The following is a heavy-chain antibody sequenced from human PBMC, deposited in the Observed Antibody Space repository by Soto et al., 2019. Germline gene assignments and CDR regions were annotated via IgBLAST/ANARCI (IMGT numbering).Heavy chain of an antibody. D-gene: IGHD1-26*01. Sequence: QVQLVESGGGAVQPGASLRLSCVASGFDFTYYAMHWVRQAPGKGLESVAVMSSDGSKIHHTDSVKGRFTISRDNSTNALYLQMNSLRKEDTAVYFCAKDEGVGGTLGLFDYWGQGTLVCVSS. J-gene: IGHJ4*02. CDR3: AKDEGVGGTLGLFDY. V-gene: IGHV3-30*18. CDR2: MSSDGSKI. CDR1: GFDFTYYA.